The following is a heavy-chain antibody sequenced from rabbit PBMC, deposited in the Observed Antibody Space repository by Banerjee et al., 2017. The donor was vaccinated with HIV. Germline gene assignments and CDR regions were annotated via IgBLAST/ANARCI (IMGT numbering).Heavy chain of an antibody. D-gene: IGHD8-1*01. CDR2: IYNGGSGRT. Sequence: QEQLEESGGDLVKPEGSLTLTCTASGFSFSSSYWIYWVRQAPGKGLEWIACIYNGGSGRTYYANWAKGRFTISKTSSTTVTLQMTSLTAADTATYFCARSVGGNDYYTVAFNLWGPGTLVTVS. V-gene: IGHV1S45*01. J-gene: IGHJ4*01. CDR3: ARSVGGNDYYTVAFNL. CDR1: GFSFSSSYW.